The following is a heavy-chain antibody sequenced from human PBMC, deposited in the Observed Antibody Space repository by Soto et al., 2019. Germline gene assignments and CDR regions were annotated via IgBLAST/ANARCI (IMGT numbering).Heavy chain of an antibody. CDR1: GFTFSSYA. J-gene: IGHJ2*01. V-gene: IGHV3-23*01. CDR3: AKRRMYYYDSSGYREDWYFDL. D-gene: IGHD3-22*01. CDR2: ISGSGGST. Sequence: EVQLLESGGGLVQPGGSLRLSCAASGFTFSSYAMSWVRQAPGKGLEWVSAISGSGGSTYYADSVKGRFTISRDNSKNTLYLQTNSLRVEYTAVSYCAKRRMYYYDSSGYREDWYFDLWGRGTLVTVSS.